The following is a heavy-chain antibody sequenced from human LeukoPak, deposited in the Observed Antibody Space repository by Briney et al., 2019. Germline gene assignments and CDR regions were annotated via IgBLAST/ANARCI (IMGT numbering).Heavy chain of an antibody. Sequence: GGCLRLSCAASGFTFNSHWMHWVRQPPGKGLMGVSRINTDGSITTYADSVKGRFTISRDNAKNTLYLQMNSLRAEDTAVYYCVRDSSSLYWGQGTLVTVSS. CDR2: INTDGSIT. D-gene: IGHD6-6*01. J-gene: IGHJ4*02. CDR3: VRDSSSLY. V-gene: IGHV3-74*03. CDR1: GFTFNSHW.